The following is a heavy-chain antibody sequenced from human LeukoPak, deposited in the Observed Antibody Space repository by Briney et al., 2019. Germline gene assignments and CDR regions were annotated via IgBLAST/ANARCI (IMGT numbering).Heavy chain of an antibody. CDR1: GFTFSSYA. J-gene: IGHJ6*02. CDR2: ISYDGSNK. V-gene: IGHV3-30-3*01. CDR3: ARDSEPLVYYYYGMDV. D-gene: IGHD3-9*01. Sequence: GGSLRLSCAASGFTFSSYAMHWVRQAPGKGLEWVAVISYDGSNKYYADSVKGRFTISRDNSKNTLYLQMNSLRAEDTAVYYCARDSEPLVYYYYGMDVWGQGTTVTVSS.